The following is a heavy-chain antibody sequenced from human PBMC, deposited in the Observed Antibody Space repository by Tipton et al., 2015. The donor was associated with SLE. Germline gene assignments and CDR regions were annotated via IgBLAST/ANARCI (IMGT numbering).Heavy chain of an antibody. CDR1: GDSINGYY. CDR3: ARVGHGFDDSGYNSLYYYYMDV. D-gene: IGHD3-22*01. J-gene: IGHJ6*03. Sequence: TLSLTCTVSGDSINGYYWTWIRQPPGKGLEWVGYVYSSGFSDYNPSLRSRVTISLDTSKNQFSLRLSSATAAGTAVYYCARVGHGFDDSGYNSLYYYYMDVWGKGTTVTVSS. CDR2: VYSSGFS. V-gene: IGHV4-59*01.